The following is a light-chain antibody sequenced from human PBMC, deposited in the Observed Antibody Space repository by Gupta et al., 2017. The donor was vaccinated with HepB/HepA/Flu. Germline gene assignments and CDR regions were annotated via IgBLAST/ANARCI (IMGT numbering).Light chain of an antibody. V-gene: IGKV1-5*03. CDR2: KAS. CDR3: QQYKTYWT. Sequence: DIQMTQSPSTLSASVGDRVTITCRARQSIDSWLTWYQQKPGKAPKLLIYKASSLESGVPSRFSGSGSGTEFTLTISSLQPDDSATYYCQQYKTYWTFGQGTKVEIK. J-gene: IGKJ1*01. CDR1: QSIDSW.